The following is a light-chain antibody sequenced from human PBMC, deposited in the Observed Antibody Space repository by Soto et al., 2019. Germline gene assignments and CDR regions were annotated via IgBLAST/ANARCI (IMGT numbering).Light chain of an antibody. CDR2: DVT. CDR1: SSDVGGYNY. Sequence: QSALTQPASVSGSPGQSITISCTGTSSDVGGYNYVSWYQQHPGKAPKLTIYDVTNRPSGVSNRFSGSKSGNTASLTISGLQAEDEADYYCSSYTSSSTYVLFGGGTKLTVL. V-gene: IGLV2-14*01. J-gene: IGLJ2*01. CDR3: SSYTSSSTYVL.